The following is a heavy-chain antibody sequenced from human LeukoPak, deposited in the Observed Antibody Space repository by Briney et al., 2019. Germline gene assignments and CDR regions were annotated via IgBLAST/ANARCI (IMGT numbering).Heavy chain of an antibody. CDR3: AKLRDGDPVGYFDH. D-gene: IGHD4-17*01. CDR2: ISGSGGST. CDR1: GFTFSSYA. J-gene: IGHJ4*02. V-gene: IGHV3-23*01. Sequence: PGGSLRLSCAASGFTFSSYAMSWVRQAPGKGLEWVSAISGSGGSTYYADSVKGRFTISRDNSRNTLYLQMNSLRAEDTAVYYCAKLRDGDPVGYFDHWGQGTLVTVSS.